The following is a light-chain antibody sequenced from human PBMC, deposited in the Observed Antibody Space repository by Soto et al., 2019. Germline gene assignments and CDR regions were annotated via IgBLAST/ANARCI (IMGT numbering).Light chain of an antibody. CDR3: QQYGSSPPIT. Sequence: EIVLTQSPGTLSLSPGARATLSCRASQSVASSFIAWFQQKPGQPPRLLIYTASSRAPGIPDRFTASGSGTDFTLTISRLEPEDFAVYYCQQYGSSPPITFGGGTKVEIK. CDR1: QSVASSF. CDR2: TAS. V-gene: IGKV3-20*01. J-gene: IGKJ4*01.